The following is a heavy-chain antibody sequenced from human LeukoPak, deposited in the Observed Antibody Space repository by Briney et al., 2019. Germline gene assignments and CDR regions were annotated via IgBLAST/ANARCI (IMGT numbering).Heavy chain of an antibody. J-gene: IGHJ6*04. V-gene: IGHV3-30*02. D-gene: IGHD2-15*01. CDR2: IEYDGTDT. CDR1: GFTFSNYG. Sequence: GGSLRLSCAASGFTFSNYGMHWVRQAPGKGLEWVAFIEYDGTDTHFADSVRGQFTISRDNSEDTLYLQIITLRAVDTAVYYCARNRLRATATYMDVWGKGTTVTVSS. CDR3: ARNRLRATATYMDV.